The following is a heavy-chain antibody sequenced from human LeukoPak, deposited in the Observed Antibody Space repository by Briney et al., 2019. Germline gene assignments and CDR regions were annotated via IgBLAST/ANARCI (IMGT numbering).Heavy chain of an antibody. CDR1: GFTFSSYW. CDR3: ARGYYYDSSGPNIPFDY. Sequence: GGSLRLSCAASGFTFSSYWMHWVRQAPGKGLVWVSRIKNDGSSTTYADSVKGRFTISRDNAKNTLYLQMNSLRAEDTAVYYCARGYYYDSSGPNIPFDYRGQGALVTVSS. D-gene: IGHD3-22*01. V-gene: IGHV3-74*01. J-gene: IGHJ4*02. CDR2: IKNDGSST.